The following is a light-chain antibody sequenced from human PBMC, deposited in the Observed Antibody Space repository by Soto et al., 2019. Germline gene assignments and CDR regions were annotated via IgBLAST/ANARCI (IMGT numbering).Light chain of an antibody. V-gene: IGKV3-15*01. CDR2: GAS. Sequence: EIVMTQSPATLSVSPGERATLSCRASQSVSSNLAWYQQKPGQAPRLLIYGASTRATGIPARFSGSGSGTEFTLTISSLQSGDFAVYYCQQHNNWPYTFGQGTKLEIK. CDR3: QQHNNWPYT. J-gene: IGKJ2*01. CDR1: QSVSSN.